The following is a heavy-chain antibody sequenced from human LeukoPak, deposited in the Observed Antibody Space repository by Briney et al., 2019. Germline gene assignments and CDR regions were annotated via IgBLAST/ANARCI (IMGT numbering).Heavy chain of an antibody. CDR3: ARGGETYLSWFDL. Sequence: SETLSLTCSVSGASISGNYWSWIRQPPGKGLEYIGCIHYTGSTNYNPSLKNRVAISVDTSKNQFSLNLTSVTAADTALYYCARGGETYLSWFDLWGQGTLVTVPS. CDR2: IHYTGST. V-gene: IGHV4-59*01. CDR1: GASISGNY. J-gene: IGHJ5*02. D-gene: IGHD2-21*01.